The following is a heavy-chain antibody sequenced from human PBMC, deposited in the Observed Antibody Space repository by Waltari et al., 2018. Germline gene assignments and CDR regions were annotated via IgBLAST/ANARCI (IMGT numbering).Heavy chain of an antibody. V-gene: IGHV7-4-1*02. D-gene: IGHD3-10*01. CDR3: ARDWVRGLDY. J-gene: IGHJ4*02. Sequence: QVQLVQSGSELKKPGASVKLSCKASGYTFNGYPMHWVRQAPGRGLEWMGWINTNSGKPTHAQGFTGRFDFSLDTSGSTAYLQISSLKAEDSAVYFCARDWVRGLDYWGQGTLVTVSS. CDR1: GYTFNGYP. CDR2: INTNSGKP.